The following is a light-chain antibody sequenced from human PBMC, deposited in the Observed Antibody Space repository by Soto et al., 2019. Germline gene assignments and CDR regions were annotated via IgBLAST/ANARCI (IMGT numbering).Light chain of an antibody. CDR2: GAT. V-gene: IGKV3-15*01. Sequence: ELVMSQSPATLSVSTGERATLXXRASQSVSILLAWYQQKPGQAPRLXIHGATTRATGIPARFSGSGSGTDFTLTVSSLEPEDFAVYYCQHFGGTTFTFGQGTRLEIK. CDR1: QSVSIL. J-gene: IGKJ5*01. CDR3: QHFGGTTFT.